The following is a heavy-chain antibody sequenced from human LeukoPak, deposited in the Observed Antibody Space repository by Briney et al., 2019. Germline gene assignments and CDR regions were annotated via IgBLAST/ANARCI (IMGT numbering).Heavy chain of an antibody. Sequence: GASVKVSCKASGYTFTSYYMHWVRQAPGQGLEWMGIINPSGGSTSYAQKFQGRVTMTRDMSTSTVYMELSSLRSEDTAVYYCARDLGTYYYDSSGYSNGDYYYYMDVWGKGTTVTASS. CDR1: GYTFTSYY. D-gene: IGHD3-22*01. J-gene: IGHJ6*03. CDR3: ARDLGTYYYDSSGYSNGDYYYYMDV. V-gene: IGHV1-46*01. CDR2: INPSGGST.